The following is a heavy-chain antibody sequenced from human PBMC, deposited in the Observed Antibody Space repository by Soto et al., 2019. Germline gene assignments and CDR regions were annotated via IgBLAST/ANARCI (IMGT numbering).Heavy chain of an antibody. CDR2: IISIFGTA. CDR1: GGTFSSYA. J-gene: IGHJ6*02. D-gene: IGHD3-22*01. Sequence: QVQLVQSGAEVKKPGSSVKVSCKASGGTFSSYAISWVRQAPGQGLEWIGGIISIFGTANYAQKFQGRVTIPADEATSTAYMELSSLRSEDTAVYYCARDPNYYDSSGYYPLRDYYYGMDVWGQGTTVTVSS. V-gene: IGHV1-69*01. CDR3: ARDPNYYDSSGYYPLRDYYYGMDV.